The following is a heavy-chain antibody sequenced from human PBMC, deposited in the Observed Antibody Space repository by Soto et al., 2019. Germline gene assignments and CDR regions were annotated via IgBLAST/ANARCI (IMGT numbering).Heavy chain of an antibody. D-gene: IGHD6-13*01. CDR3: ARDAIAAAGSYYYHGLDV. J-gene: IGHJ6*02. V-gene: IGHV3-66*01. CDR1: GFIVSSNY. CDR2: IHSGGST. Sequence: EVQLVESGGGLVQHGGSLRLSCAASGFIVSSNYMTWIRQAPGKGLEWVSVIHSGGSTYYADNVKGRFTISRDNSKNTLYLQMNRLRAEDTAVYFCARDAIAAAGSYYYHGLDVWGQGTTVTVSS.